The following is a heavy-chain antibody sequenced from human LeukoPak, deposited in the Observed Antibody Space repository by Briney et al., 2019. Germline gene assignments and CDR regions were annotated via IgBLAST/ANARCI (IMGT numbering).Heavy chain of an antibody. CDR3: ARELGNCSAGSCPPADY. Sequence: GGSLRLSCAASGFSFSSYDMSWVRRAPGKGLEWVSSISRSGSYIYYADSVRGRFTISRDNAKNSLYLQMNSLRADDTAVYYCARELGNCSAGSCPPADYWGQGTLVTVSS. CDR1: GFSFSSYD. V-gene: IGHV3-21*01. J-gene: IGHJ4*02. CDR2: ISRSGSYI. D-gene: IGHD2-15*01.